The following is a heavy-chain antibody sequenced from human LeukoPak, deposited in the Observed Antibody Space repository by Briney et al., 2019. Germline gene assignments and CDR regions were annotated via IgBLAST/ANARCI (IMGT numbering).Heavy chain of an antibody. CDR2: IEYDGSNK. CDR3: AKDSHWGFAG. CDR1: GFTFSSFG. D-gene: IGHD7-27*01. Sequence: HPGGSLRLSCAASGFTFSSFGMHWVRQAPGKGLEWVALIEYDGSNKYYIESVKGRFTISRDNSKNTLYLQMNSLRADDMAVYYCAKDSHWGFAGWGQGTLVTVSS. V-gene: IGHV3-30*02. J-gene: IGHJ4*02.